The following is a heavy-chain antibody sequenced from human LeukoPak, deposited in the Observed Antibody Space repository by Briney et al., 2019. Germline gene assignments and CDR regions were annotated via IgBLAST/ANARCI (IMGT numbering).Heavy chain of an antibody. D-gene: IGHD6-19*01. V-gene: IGHV1-69*13. CDR1: GGTFSSYA. Sequence: ASVKVSCKASGGTFSSYAISWVRQAPGQGLEWMGGIIPIFGTANYAQKFQGRVTITADESTSTAYMELSSVRPEDTAVYYCARERYSSSPWGAFDIWGQGTMVTVSS. J-gene: IGHJ3*02. CDR2: IIPIFGTA. CDR3: ARERYSSSPWGAFDI.